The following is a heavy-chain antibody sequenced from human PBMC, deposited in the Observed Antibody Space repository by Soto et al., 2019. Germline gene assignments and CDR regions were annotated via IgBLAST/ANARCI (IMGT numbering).Heavy chain of an antibody. CDR1: GDSXSSSNWS. J-gene: IGHJ4*02. CDR3: ARGDYGGNFVY. Sequence: PSETLSLTCAVSGDSXSSSNWSTWVWQPPGKGLEWIGYIYHSGSTCHNPSLKSRVTISVDRSKNQFSLKLSSVTAADTAVYYCARGDYGGNFVYWGQGTLVTVSS. CDR2: IYHSGST. D-gene: IGHD4-17*01. V-gene: IGHV4-4*02.